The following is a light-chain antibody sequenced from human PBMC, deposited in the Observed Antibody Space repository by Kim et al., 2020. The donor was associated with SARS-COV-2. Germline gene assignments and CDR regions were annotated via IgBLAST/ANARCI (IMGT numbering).Light chain of an antibody. Sequence: GERGPLPWRDRHSFSHHPVTRLQPNPGPAPRLLIYGASGRATGIPDRFSGSGSGTDFTLTISRLEPQDFAVYYCQYGGSQGRNFGQGTKLEI. CDR2: GAS. J-gene: IGKJ2*01. CDR1: HSFSHHP. V-gene: IGKV3-20*01. CDR3: QYGGSQGRN.